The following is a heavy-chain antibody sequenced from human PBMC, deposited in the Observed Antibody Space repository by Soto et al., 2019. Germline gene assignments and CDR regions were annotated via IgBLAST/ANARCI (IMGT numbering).Heavy chain of an antibody. Sequence: SETLSLTCTVSGGSISSYYWSWIRQPPGKGLEWIGYIYYSGSTNYNPSLKSRVTISVDTSKNQFSLKLSSVTAADTAVYYCATRFGEINYYGMDVWGQGTTVTVSS. CDR3: ATRFGEINYYGMDV. J-gene: IGHJ6*02. CDR2: IYYSGST. CDR1: GGSISSYY. V-gene: IGHV4-59*01. D-gene: IGHD3-10*01.